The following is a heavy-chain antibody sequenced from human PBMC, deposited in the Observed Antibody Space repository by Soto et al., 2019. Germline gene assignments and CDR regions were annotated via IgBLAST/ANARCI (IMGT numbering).Heavy chain of an antibody. V-gene: IGHV4-30-2*05. Sequence: SETLSLTCTVSGGSISTVGYSWSWIRQPPGKGLEWIGYIYYTGITHLNPSLKSRLTMAVDTSKNEFSLKLTSVSAADTAVYFCAKEERKGIISWFDPWGQGTPVTVSS. CDR2: IYYTGIT. CDR1: GGSISTVGYS. CDR3: AKEERKGIISWFDP. D-gene: IGHD2-21*01. J-gene: IGHJ5*02.